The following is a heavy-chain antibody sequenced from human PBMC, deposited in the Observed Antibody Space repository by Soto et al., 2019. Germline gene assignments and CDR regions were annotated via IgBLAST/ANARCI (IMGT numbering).Heavy chain of an antibody. V-gene: IGHV4-31*03. J-gene: IGHJ6*02. CDR3: ARETEGYCSGGSCYSVPSGMDV. Sequence: SETLSLTCTVSGGSISSGGYYWSWIRQHPGKGLEWIGYIYYSGSTYYNPSLKSRVTISVDTSKNQFSLKLSPVTAADTAVYYCARETEGYCSGGSCYSVPSGMDVWGQGTTVTVSS. CDR2: IYYSGST. CDR1: GGSISSGGYY. D-gene: IGHD2-15*01.